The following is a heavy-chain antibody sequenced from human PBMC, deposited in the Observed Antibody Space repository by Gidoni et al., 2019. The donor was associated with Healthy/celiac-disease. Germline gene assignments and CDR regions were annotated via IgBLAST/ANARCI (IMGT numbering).Heavy chain of an antibody. CDR2: ISYDGSNK. CDR1: GFTFCSYA. V-gene: IGHV3-30*04. CDR3: ARDQEGLERHFLIWSYYFDY. J-gene: IGHJ4*02. D-gene: IGHD1-1*01. Sequence: QVQLVESVGGVVQPGRSLRLSCAAPGFTFCSYAMHWVRQAPGKGLEWVAGISYDGSNKYYADSVKSRFTISRDNSKNTLYLQMNSLRAEDTAVYYCARDQEGLERHFLIWSYYFDYWGQGTLVTVSS.